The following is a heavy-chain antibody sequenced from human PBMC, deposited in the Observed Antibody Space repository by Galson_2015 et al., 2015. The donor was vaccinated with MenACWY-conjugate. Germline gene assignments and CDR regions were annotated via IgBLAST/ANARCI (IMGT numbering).Heavy chain of an antibody. J-gene: IGHJ4*02. CDR1: GGSINSYY. CDR2: MYYSGSA. D-gene: IGHD2/OR15-2a*01. Sequence: SETLSLTCTVSGGSINSYYWSWIRQPPGKGLEWIGYMYYSGSANYNPSLKSRVTISVDTSKNQFSLTMTSVTAADTAVYYCARGVDSASMAGDWGQGTLVTVSS. CDR3: ARGVDSASMAGD. V-gene: IGHV4-59*01.